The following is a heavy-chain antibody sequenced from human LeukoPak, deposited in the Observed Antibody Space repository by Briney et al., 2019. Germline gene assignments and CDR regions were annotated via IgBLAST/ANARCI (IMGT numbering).Heavy chain of an antibody. Sequence: GASVKVSCKASGGTFSSYAISWVRQAPGQGLEWMGGIIPIFGTASYAQKFQGRVTITTDESTSTAYMELSSLRSEDTAVYYCAREGKNGYSYGRTNYYYYMDVWGKGTTVTVSS. CDR2: IIPIFGTA. D-gene: IGHD5-18*01. CDR3: AREGKNGYSYGRTNYYYYMDV. V-gene: IGHV1-69*05. J-gene: IGHJ6*03. CDR1: GGTFSSYA.